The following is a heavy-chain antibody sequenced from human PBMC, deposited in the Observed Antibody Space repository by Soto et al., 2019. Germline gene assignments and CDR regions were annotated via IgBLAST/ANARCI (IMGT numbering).Heavy chain of an antibody. D-gene: IGHD2-21*02. CDR3: ARQRTTVVTQAYFDH. CDR1: GESISSSSYY. Sequence: LTCIVSGESISSSSYYWGWIRQPPGKGLEWIGSIYYSGRTYYNPSFKSRVTISIDTSKNQFSLKLSSVTATDTAVYYCARQRTTVVTQAYFDHWGQGALVTVSS. J-gene: IGHJ4*02. V-gene: IGHV4-39*01. CDR2: IYYSGRT.